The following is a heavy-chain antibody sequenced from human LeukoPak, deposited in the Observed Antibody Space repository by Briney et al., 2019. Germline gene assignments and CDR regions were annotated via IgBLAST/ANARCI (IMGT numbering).Heavy chain of an antibody. Sequence: PGGSLRLSCVASGFIFNDYAMQWVRQAPGKGLEWVALTSYDGSNEFYADSVKGRFTISRDKSMNTLYLQMNSLKAEDTAVYYCGRDWARSGDYWGQGTLVTVSS. CDR3: GRDWARSGDY. J-gene: IGHJ4*02. V-gene: IGHV3-30-3*01. CDR2: TSYDGSNE. CDR1: GFIFNDYA. D-gene: IGHD3-10*01.